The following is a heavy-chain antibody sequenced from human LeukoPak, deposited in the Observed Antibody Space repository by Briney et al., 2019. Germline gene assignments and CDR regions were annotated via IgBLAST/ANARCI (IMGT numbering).Heavy chain of an antibody. V-gene: IGHV4-38-2*02. CDR3: ARHRPGLLFDY. CDR1: GYSINSGFY. D-gene: IGHD1-14*01. Sequence: KPSETLSLTCTVSGYSINSGFYWGWIRQPPGKGLEWIGSVSDIGNTYYNSSLKSRVTISVDTSKNQFSLKLSSVTAADTAVYYCARHRPGLLFDYWGQGTLVTVSS. CDR2: VSDIGNT. J-gene: IGHJ4*02.